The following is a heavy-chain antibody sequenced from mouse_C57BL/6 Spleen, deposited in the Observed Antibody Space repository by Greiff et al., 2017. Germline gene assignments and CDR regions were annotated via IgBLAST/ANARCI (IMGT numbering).Heavy chain of an antibody. V-gene: IGHV1-4*01. J-gene: IGHJ4*01. CDR3: AREGLGRAMDY. Sequence: QVQLQQSGAELARPGASVKMSCKASGYTFTSYTMHWVKQRPGQGLEWIGYINPSSGYTKYNQKFKDKATLTADKSSSTAYMQLSSLTSEDSAVYYCAREGLGRAMDYWGQGTSVTVSS. CDR1: GYTFTSYT. CDR2: INPSSGYT. D-gene: IGHD3-3*01.